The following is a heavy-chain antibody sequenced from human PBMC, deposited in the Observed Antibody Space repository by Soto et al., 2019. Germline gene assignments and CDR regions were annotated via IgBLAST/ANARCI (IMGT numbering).Heavy chain of an antibody. D-gene: IGHD6-6*01. J-gene: IGHJ4*02. CDR3: AKGISEYSSSPFDY. CDR1: GFTFDDYA. V-gene: IGHV3-9*01. CDR2: ISWNSGSI. Sequence: PGGSLRLSCAASGFTFDDYAMHWVRQAPGKGLEWVSGISWNSGSIGYADSVKGRFTISRDNAKNSLYLQMNSLRAEDTALYYCAKGISEYSSSPFDYWGQGTLVTVSS.